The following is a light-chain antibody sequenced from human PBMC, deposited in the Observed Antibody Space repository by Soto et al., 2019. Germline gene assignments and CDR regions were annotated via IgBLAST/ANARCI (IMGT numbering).Light chain of an antibody. Sequence: QSVLTQPPSVSGAPGQRVTFSCTGSDSNIGAGYSVNWYQQIPGRAPKLLVYVNTNRPSGVPDRFSGSTSGTIASLAITGVQAEDEADYYCQSYDIRLNGLIFGLGTKLTVL. CDR1: DSNIGAGYS. CDR3: QSYDIRLNGLI. V-gene: IGLV1-40*01. CDR2: VNT. J-gene: IGLJ2*01.